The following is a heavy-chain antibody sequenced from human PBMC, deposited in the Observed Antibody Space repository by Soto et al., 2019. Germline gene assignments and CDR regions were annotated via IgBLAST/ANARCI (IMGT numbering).Heavy chain of an antibody. V-gene: IGHV1-18*01. CDR2: ISAHNGNT. J-gene: IGHJ4*02. D-gene: IGHD1-1*01. Sequence: QVHLVQSGAEVRKPGASVKVPCKGSGYTFTSYGITWVRQAPGQGLEWMGWISAHNGNTNYAQKLQGRVTVTRDTSTSTAYMELRSLRSDDTAVYYCARGRYGDYWGQGALVTVSS. CDR3: ARGRYGDY. CDR1: GYTFTSYG.